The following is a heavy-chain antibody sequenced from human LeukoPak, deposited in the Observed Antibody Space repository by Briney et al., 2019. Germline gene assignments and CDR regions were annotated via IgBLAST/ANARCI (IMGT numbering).Heavy chain of an antibody. Sequence: PSETLSLTCTVSGGSVSSGSYYWSWIRQPPGKGLEWIGYIYHSGTTNYYPSLKSRVTLSVDTSKNQFSLKLSSVTAADTAVYYCARVSYNWNGFDYWGPGNPGHRLL. J-gene: IGHJ4*02. CDR1: GGSVSSGSYY. D-gene: IGHD1-1*01. V-gene: IGHV4-61*01. CDR2: IYHSGTT. CDR3: ARVSYNWNGFDY.